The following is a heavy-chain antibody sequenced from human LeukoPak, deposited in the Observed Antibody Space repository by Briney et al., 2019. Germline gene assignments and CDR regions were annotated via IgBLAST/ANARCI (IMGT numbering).Heavy chain of an antibody. V-gene: IGHV4-4*07. D-gene: IGHD3-22*01. CDR3: AGTYYYDSSGYYPHIDY. CDR1: GGSITGYY. Sequence: SETLSLTCSVSGGSITGYYWSWIRQPAGKGLEWIGRIYTSGSTNYNPSLKSRVTMSVDTSKNQFSLKLSSVTAADTAVYYCAGTYYYDSSGYYPHIDYWGQGTLVTVSS. CDR2: IYTSGST. J-gene: IGHJ4*02.